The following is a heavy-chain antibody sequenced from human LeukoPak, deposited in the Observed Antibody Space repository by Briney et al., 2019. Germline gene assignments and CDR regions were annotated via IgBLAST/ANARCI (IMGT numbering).Heavy chain of an antibody. Sequence: PSETLSLTCTVSGGSISTSSYYWSWIRQPPGKRPEWIGTIYYTGSTYYNLSLKSRVTISVDASKNQFSLILSYVTAADTAVYYCARRPGSGSRHFDYWGQGTLVTVSS. V-gene: IGHV4-39*01. CDR3: ARRPGSGSRHFDY. J-gene: IGHJ4*02. CDR2: IYYTGST. CDR1: GGSISTSSYY. D-gene: IGHD3-10*01.